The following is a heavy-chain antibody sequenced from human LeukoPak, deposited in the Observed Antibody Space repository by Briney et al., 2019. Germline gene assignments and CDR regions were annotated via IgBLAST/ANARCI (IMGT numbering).Heavy chain of an antibody. Sequence: GGSLRLSCVASGFSFSNYPMNWVRQAPGKGLEWVSAISGSGGSTYYADSVKGRFTISRDNSKNTLYLQMNSLRAEDTAVYYCAKDERTYYYDSSGYSLPQYWGQGTLVTVSS. CDR3: AKDERTYYYDSSGYSLPQY. D-gene: IGHD3-22*01. V-gene: IGHV3-23*01. CDR1: GFSFSNYP. J-gene: IGHJ4*02. CDR2: ISGSGGST.